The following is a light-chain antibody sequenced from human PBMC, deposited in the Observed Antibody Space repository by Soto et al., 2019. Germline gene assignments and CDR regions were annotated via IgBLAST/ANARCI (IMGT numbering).Light chain of an antibody. J-gene: IGKJ5*01. CDR2: DTS. V-gene: IGKV3-20*01. CDR3: QQYGTSEII. Sequence: EIVLTQAPSTLSLSPGERAILSCRASQTLSNSFIAWYQQKPGRAPRLLIYDTSSSATGVPDRYSASGSGTDSTLTISGLEPEDFAVFFCQQYGTSEIIFGQGTRLEI. CDR1: QTLSNSF.